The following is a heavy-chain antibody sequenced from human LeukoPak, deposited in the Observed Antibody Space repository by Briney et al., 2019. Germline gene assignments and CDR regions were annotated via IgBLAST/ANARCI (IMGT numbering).Heavy chain of an antibody. D-gene: IGHD3-3*01. CDR3: ARAYYDFWSGYQENYYYYYMDV. J-gene: IGHJ6*03. CDR2: ISGSGGST. Sequence: PGGSLRLSCAASGFTFSSYAMGWVRQSRGKGLEWFSAISGSGGSTYYADSVKGRFTISRDNSKNTLYLQMNSLRAEDTAVYYCARAYYDFWSGYQENYYYYYMDVWGKGTTVTVSS. V-gene: IGHV3-23*01. CDR1: GFTFSSYA.